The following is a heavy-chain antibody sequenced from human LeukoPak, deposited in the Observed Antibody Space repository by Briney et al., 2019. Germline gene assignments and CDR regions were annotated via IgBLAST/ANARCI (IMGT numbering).Heavy chain of an antibody. V-gene: IGHV3-7*01. CDR3: ARSLWPEDY. D-gene: IGHD5-18*01. CDR2: IKQDGIEK. CDR1: GFTFSSYW. Sequence: GGSLRLSCAASGFTFSSYWMSWVRQAPGKGLEWVANIKQDGIEKNYVDSEKGRFTISRDNAKASLFLQMNSLRAEDTAVYYCARSLWPEDYWGQGTLVTVSS. J-gene: IGHJ4*02.